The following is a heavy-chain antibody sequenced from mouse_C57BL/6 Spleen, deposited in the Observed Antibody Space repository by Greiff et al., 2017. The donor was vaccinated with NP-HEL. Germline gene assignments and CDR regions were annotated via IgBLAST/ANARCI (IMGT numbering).Heavy chain of an antibody. J-gene: IGHJ4*01. Sequence: EVKLQQSGPELVKPGASVKISCKASGYTFTDYYMNWVKQSHGKSLEWIGDINPNNGGTSYNQKFKGKATLTVDKSSSTAYMELRSLTSEDSAVYYCARCGYRYYYAMDYWGQGTSVTVSS. CDR1: GYTFTDYY. CDR2: INPNNGGT. CDR3: ARCGYRYYYAMDY. D-gene: IGHD2-2*01. V-gene: IGHV1-26*01.